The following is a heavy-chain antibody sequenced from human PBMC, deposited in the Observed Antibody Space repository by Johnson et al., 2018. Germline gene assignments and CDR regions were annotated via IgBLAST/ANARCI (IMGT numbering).Heavy chain of an antibody. J-gene: IGHJ6*02. CDR2: IIPIFGTA. CDR3: ASGGGSFYYQYGMDV. CDR1: GGTFSNYA. V-gene: IGHV1-69*01. Sequence: QVQLVQSGAEVTKPGSSVKVSCKASGGTFSNYAISWVRQAPGQGLEWMGGIIPIFGTANFAQKFQGRLTITADESTRHGYMEMGNLRSEDTAVYYCASGGGSFYYQYGMDVWGQGTTVTVSS. D-gene: IGHD3-16*01.